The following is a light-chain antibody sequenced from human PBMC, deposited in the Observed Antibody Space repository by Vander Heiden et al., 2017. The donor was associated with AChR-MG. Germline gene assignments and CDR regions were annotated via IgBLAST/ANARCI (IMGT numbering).Light chain of an antibody. CDR1: QNISTC. V-gene: IGKV1-12*01. CDR2: TAS. J-gene: IGKJ4*01. CDR3: QQANSFPLT. Sequence: DLQMTQSPFSVSASVGDRVTITCRASQNISTCLAWYQQKPGKAPNLLIYTASSLQRGVSSRFSGSGSMTDFTLTIDSLQPEDFATYYCQQANSFPLTFGGGTTVDIK.